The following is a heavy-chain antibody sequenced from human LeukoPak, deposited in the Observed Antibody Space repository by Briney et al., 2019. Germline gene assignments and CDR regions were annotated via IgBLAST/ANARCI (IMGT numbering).Heavy chain of an antibody. CDR3: ARGSPPRRNYDSRGYYSYYFDY. Sequence: GASVKVSRKASGYTFTGYYMHWVRQAPGQGLEWMGWISAYNGNTHYAQKLQGRVTMTTDTSTSTVYMELRSLRSDDTAVYYCARGSPPRRNYDSRGYYSYYFDYWGQGTLVTVSS. D-gene: IGHD3-22*01. J-gene: IGHJ4*02. V-gene: IGHV1-18*04. CDR1: GYTFTGYY. CDR2: ISAYNGNT.